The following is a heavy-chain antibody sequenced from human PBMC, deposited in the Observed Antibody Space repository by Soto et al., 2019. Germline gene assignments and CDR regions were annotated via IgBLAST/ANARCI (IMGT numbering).Heavy chain of an antibody. CDR1: SGTISSSNW. J-gene: IGHJ5*02. V-gene: IGHV4-4*02. D-gene: IGHD2-15*01. CDR2: INQSGSP. Sequence: NPSETLSLTCAVSSGTISSSNWWTWVRQPPGKGLEWIGEINQSGSPNYNPSLRSRVTISVDKSKSQLFLKLSSVTAADTAIYYCAGLGMVAAHREFDPWGQGTLVTVSS. CDR3: AGLGMVAAHREFDP.